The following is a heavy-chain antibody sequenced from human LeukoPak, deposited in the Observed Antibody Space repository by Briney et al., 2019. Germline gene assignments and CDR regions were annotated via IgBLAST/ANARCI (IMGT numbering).Heavy chain of an antibody. CDR2: ISSSGSTI. CDR3: SRDGGTNWDLDF. CDR1: GFTISTYA. V-gene: IGHV3-48*01. Sequence: PGGSLSLPCVASGFTISTYAMNWVRQAPGKGLEWVSYISSSGSTIYYADSVKGRFTISRDIAKNSLYLQMNSLRGEDTAVYYCSRDGGTNWDLDFWGQGTLVTVSS. D-gene: IGHD1-1*01. J-gene: IGHJ4*02.